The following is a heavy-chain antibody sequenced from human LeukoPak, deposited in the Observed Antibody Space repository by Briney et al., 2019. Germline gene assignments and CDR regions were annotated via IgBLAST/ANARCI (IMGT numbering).Heavy chain of an antibody. Sequence: GASVKVSCKVSGYTLTELSMHWVRQAPGKGLEWMGGFDPEDGETIYAQKFQSRVTMTEDTSTDTAYMELSSLRSEDTAVYYCATASWREGHGGAFDIWGQGTMVTVSS. CDR3: ATASWREGHGGAFDI. D-gene: IGHD6-13*01. CDR2: FDPEDGET. CDR1: GYTLTELS. J-gene: IGHJ3*02. V-gene: IGHV1-24*01.